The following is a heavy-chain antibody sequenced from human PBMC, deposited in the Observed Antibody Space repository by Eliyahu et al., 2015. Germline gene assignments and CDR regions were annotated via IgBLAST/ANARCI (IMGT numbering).Heavy chain of an antibody. D-gene: IGHD2-2*01. CDR1: GFTFGXYA. CDR3: TRDFIGYCSSTSCRNQKNYYGMDV. V-gene: IGHV3-49*04. CDR2: IRSKAYGGTT. Sequence: EVQLVXSGGGLVQPGXSLRLSCTASGFTFGXYAMXWVRQAPGKGLEWVGFIRSKAYGGTTEYAASVKGRFTISRDDSKSIAYLQMNSLKTEDTAVYYCTRDFIGYCSSTSCRNQKNYYGMDVWGQGTTVTVSS. J-gene: IGHJ6*02.